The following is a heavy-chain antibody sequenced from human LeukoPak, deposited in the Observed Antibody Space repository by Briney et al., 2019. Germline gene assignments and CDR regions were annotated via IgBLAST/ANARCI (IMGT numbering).Heavy chain of an antibody. Sequence: GGSLRLSCAASGFTFSSYAMHWVRQAPGKGLEWVAVISYDGSNKYYADSVKGRFTISRDNSKNTLYLQMNSLRAEDTAVYYCARAYDSSGYYSVDYWGQGTLVTVSS. V-gene: IGHV3-30-3*01. D-gene: IGHD3-22*01. CDR1: GFTFSSYA. CDR2: ISYDGSNK. CDR3: ARAYDSSGYYSVDY. J-gene: IGHJ4*02.